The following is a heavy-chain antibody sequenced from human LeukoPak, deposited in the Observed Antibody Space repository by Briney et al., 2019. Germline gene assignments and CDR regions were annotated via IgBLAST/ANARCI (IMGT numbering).Heavy chain of an antibody. D-gene: IGHD6-13*01. V-gene: IGHV3-30*04. J-gene: IGHJ4*02. CDR3: ARGSSWYDY. CDR1: GFTFSSYA. Sequence: TGGSLRLSCAASGFTFSSYAMHWVRQAPGKGLEWVAVISYDGSNKYYADSVKGRFTISRDNSKNTLYLQMNSLRAEDTAVYYCARGSSWYDYWDQGTLVTVSS. CDR2: ISYDGSNK.